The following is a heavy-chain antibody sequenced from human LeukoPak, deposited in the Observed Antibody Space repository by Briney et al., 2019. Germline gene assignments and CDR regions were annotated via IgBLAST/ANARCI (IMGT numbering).Heavy chain of an antibody. CDR2: INHRGST. J-gene: IGHJ4*02. D-gene: IGHD4/OR15-4a*01. CDR3: ARMVRVGLSRPFDH. Sequence: PGGSLRLSCAASGFTFSDYYMSWIRQAPGKGLEWIGEINHRGSTNYNPSLKSRVTILVDTSKNQFSLKLSSVTAADTAVYFCARMVRVGLSRPFDHWGQGTLVIVSS. CDR1: GFTFSDYY. V-gene: IGHV4-34*01.